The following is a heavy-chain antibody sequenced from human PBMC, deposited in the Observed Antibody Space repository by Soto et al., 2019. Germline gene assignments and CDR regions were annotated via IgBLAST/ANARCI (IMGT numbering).Heavy chain of an antibody. J-gene: IGHJ4*02. CDR3: TRHQAMSRFDV. Sequence: QVQLVQSGPEVKKPGASVKVSCKASGYTFTNYGISWVRQAPGQWLEWMGWMNAYNGNSKYAQKLKVRVTMTTATSTSTVYMVLRSLRADDKAVYYGTRHQAMSRFDVWGQGTLVTVAS. D-gene: IGHD5-18*01. CDR2: MNAYNGNS. V-gene: IGHV1-18*01. CDR1: GYTFTNYG.